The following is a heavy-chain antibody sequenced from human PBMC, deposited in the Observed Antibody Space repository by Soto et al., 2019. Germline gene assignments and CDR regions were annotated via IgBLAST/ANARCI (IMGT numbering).Heavy chain of an antibody. J-gene: IGHJ5*02. V-gene: IGHV4-31*03. CDR2: IYYSGST. CDR3: AGGSSKSWFDP. CDR1: GGSIISDGYY. D-gene: IGHD6-6*01. Sequence: SETLSLTCTVSGGSIISDGYYWSWIRQHPGKGLEWIGYIYYSGSTYYNPSLKSRVSISADTSNNPFSLKLTSVTAADTAVYYCAGGSSKSWFDPWGQGTLVTVSS.